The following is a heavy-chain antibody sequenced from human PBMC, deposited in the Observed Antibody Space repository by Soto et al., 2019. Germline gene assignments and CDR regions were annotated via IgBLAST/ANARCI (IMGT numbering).Heavy chain of an antibody. CDR3: ARDLGKGYYGSGTYYFDY. J-gene: IGHJ4*02. CDR1: GYTFTSYG. D-gene: IGHD3-10*01. Sequence: ASVKVSCKASGYTFTSYGISWVRQAPGQGLEWMGWISAYNGNTNYAQKLQGRVTMTTDTSTSTAYMELRSLRSDDTAVYYCARDLGKGYYGSGTYYFDYWGQGTLVTVSS. CDR2: ISAYNGNT. V-gene: IGHV1-18*01.